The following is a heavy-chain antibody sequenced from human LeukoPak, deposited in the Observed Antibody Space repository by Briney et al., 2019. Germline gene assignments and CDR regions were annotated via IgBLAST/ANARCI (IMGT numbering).Heavy chain of an antibody. V-gene: IGHV1-46*01. CDR3: ARGYSSSWRDLFDY. J-gene: IGHJ4*01. CDR2: INPRSGGA. CDR1: GYTFTSYY. Sequence: ASVKVSCKASGYTFTSYYMHWVRQAPGQGLEWMGIINPRSGGATYAQKFQGRVTMTRDTSTSTVYLELNSLRSEDTAVYYCARGYSSSWRDLFDYWGQGTLVTVSS. D-gene: IGHD6-13*01.